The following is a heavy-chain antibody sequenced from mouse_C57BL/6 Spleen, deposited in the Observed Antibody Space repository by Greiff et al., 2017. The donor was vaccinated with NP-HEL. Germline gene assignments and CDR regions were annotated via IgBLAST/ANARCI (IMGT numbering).Heavy chain of an antibody. Sequence: VQLQQSGPELVKPGASVKISCKASGYAFSSSWMNWVKQRPGKGLEWIGRIYPGDGDTNYNGKFKGKATLTADKSSSTAYMQLSSLTSEDSAVYFCARSENYYGSSYVPFAYWGQGTLVTVSA. V-gene: IGHV1-82*01. D-gene: IGHD1-1*01. CDR3: ARSENYYGSSYVPFAY. CDR1: GYAFSSSW. CDR2: IYPGDGDT. J-gene: IGHJ3*01.